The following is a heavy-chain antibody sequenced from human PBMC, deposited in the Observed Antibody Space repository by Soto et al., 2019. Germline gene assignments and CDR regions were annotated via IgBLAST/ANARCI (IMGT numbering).Heavy chain of an antibody. Sequence: SVKVSCKASGGTFSSYSISWVRQAPGQGLEWMGGIIPIFGTANYAQKFQGRVTITADESTSTAYMELSSLRSEDTAVYYCARDAGGSSYYYGMDVWGQGTTVTVSS. CDR1: GGTFSSYS. V-gene: IGHV1-69*13. CDR2: IIPIFGTA. J-gene: IGHJ6*02. D-gene: IGHD2-15*01. CDR3: ARDAGGSSYYYGMDV.